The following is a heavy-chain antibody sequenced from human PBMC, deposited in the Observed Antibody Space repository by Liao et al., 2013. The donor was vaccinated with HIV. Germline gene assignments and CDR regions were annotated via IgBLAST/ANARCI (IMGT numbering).Heavy chain of an antibody. CDR3: ARLTIYDSSGAFFDY. CDR1: GGSFSGYY. J-gene: IGHJ4*02. Sequence: QVQLQQWGAGLLKPSETLSLTCAVSGGSFSGYYWSWIRQPPGKGLEWIGEVNHIGSTKYNPSLKSRVAISVDMSENQFSLKLTSVTAADTALYYCARLTIYDSSGAFFDYWAREPWSPSPQ. V-gene: IGHV4-34*01. D-gene: IGHD3-22*01. CDR2: VNHIGST.